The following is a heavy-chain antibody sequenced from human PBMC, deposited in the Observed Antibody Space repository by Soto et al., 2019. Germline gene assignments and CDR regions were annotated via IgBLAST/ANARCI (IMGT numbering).Heavy chain of an antibody. CDR1: GDTFGSNA. CDR2: IIGGSGNT. CDR3: ARGSGSFFPFFDS. V-gene: IGHV1-3*01. J-gene: IGHJ4*02. D-gene: IGHD1-26*01. Sequence: QVQFVQSGAEVKKPGASVKLSCKASGDTFGSNAMHWVRQAAGQRLEWMGWIIGGSGNTKYSRIFQGRVTITWDTSASTVYMELTSLRSDDTAVYFCARGSGSFFPFFDSWGQGTLVTVSS.